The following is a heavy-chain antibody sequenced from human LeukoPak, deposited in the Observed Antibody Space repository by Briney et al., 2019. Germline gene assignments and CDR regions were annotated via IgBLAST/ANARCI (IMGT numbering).Heavy chain of an antibody. CDR1: GYTFTSYG. Sequence: GASVKVSCKASGYTFTSYGISWVRQAPGQGLEWMGWINTNTGNPTYAQGFTGRFVFSLDTSVSTAYLQISSLKAEDTAVYYCARDTNYDFWSGLLWGQGTLVTVSS. V-gene: IGHV7-4-1*02. J-gene: IGHJ4*02. CDR2: INTNTGNP. CDR3: ARDTNYDFWSGLL. D-gene: IGHD3-3*01.